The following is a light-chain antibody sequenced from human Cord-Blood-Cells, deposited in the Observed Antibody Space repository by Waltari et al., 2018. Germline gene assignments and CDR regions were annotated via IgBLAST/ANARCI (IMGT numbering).Light chain of an antibody. CDR3: QQYGSSPRT. CDR1: QSVSSSY. J-gene: IGKJ1*01. Sequence: ELVLTQSPGTLSLSPGERATLSCRARQSVSSSYLAWYQQKPGQAPRLLIYGASSRATGIPDRFSGRGSGTDFTLTISRLEPEDFAVYYCQQYGSSPRTFGQGTKVEIK. V-gene: IGKV3-20*01. CDR2: GAS.